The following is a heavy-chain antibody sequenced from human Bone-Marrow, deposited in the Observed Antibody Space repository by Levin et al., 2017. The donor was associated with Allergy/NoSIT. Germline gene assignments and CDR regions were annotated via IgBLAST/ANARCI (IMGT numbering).Heavy chain of an antibody. J-gene: IGHJ3*02. V-gene: IGHV4-30-4*01. Sequence: RSSETLSLTCTVSGGSISSGDYYWSWIRQPPGKGLEWIGYIYYSGSTYYNPSLKSRVTISVDTSKNQFSLKLSSVTAADTAVYYCARAPLCSSTSCYLYAFDIWGQGTMVTVSS. D-gene: IGHD2-2*01. CDR3: ARAPLCSSTSCYLYAFDI. CDR2: IYYSGST. CDR1: GGSISSGDYY.